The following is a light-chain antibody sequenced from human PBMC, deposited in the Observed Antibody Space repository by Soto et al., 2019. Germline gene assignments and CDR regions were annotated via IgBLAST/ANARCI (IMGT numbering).Light chain of an antibody. CDR3: QQRSSWPIT. J-gene: IGKJ5*01. CDR2: DAS. V-gene: IGKV3-11*01. CDR1: QSVSRY. Sequence: EIVLAQSPATLSLSPRERATLSCRASQSVSRYLAWYQQKPGQAPRLLIYDASDRATGIPARFSGSGSGTDFTLTISSLEPEDFAVYYCQQRSSWPITFGQGTRLAIK.